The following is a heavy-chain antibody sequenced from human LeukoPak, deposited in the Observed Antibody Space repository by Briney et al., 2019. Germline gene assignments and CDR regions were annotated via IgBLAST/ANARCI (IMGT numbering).Heavy chain of an antibody. D-gene: IGHD1-26*01. CDR1: GFTFRSYA. V-gene: IGHV3-48*01. CDR3: ARDGVVGATTKAFDI. Sequence: GGSLRLSCAASGFTFRSYAMQWVRRAPGKGLEWVSYITYNSGTIFYADSVKGRFTISRDNAKDSLYLQMNSLRAEDTAVYYCARDGVVGATTKAFDIWGQGTMVTVSS. J-gene: IGHJ3*02. CDR2: ITYNSGTI.